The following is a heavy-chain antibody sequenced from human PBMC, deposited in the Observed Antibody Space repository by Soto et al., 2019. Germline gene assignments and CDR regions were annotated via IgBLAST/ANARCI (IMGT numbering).Heavy chain of an antibody. CDR3: ARGGGRELLTEH. J-gene: IGHJ1*01. CDR2: IYYSGST. CDR1: GGSISSGGYY. D-gene: IGHD1-7*01. Sequence: QVQLQESGPGLVKPSQTLSLTCTVSGGSISSGGYYWSWIRQHPGKGLEWIGYIYYSGSTYYNPSLKSRVTKPVHTSMNQFSLKLSSVTAADTAVYYCARGGGRELLTEHCVQGTLVTVSP. V-gene: IGHV4-31*03.